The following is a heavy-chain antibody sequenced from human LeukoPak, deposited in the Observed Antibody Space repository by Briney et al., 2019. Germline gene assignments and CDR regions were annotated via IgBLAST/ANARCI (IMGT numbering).Heavy chain of an antibody. Sequence: GGSLRLSCAASGLTLSSLAMDWVRQAPGKGLEWVGDISYDGTYASYATSVRGRFTISRDNSKNTLYLQMNSLRTEDTAVYYCATESSLSNWGLGTLVTVSS. V-gene: IGHV3-30*04. J-gene: IGHJ4*02. CDR1: GLTLSSLA. D-gene: IGHD2/OR15-2a*01. CDR2: ISYDGTYA. CDR3: ATESSLSN.